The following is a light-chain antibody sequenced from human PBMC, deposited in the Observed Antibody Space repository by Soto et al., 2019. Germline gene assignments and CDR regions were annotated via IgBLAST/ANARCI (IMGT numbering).Light chain of an antibody. CDR3: QQYNNWSSWT. CDR1: QSVSSN. Sequence: EIVMTQSPATLSVSPGERATLSCRASQSVSSNLAWYQQKPGQAPRLLIYGASTRATGIPARFSGSGSGAAVPLTISSLPSEALAVYYCQQYNNWSSWTFGQGTKVEIK. CDR2: GAS. J-gene: IGKJ1*01. V-gene: IGKV3D-15*01.